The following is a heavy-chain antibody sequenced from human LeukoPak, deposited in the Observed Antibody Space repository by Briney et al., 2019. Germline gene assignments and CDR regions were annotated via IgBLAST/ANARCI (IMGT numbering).Heavy chain of an antibody. V-gene: IGHV1-2*02. CDR2: INPNSGGT. CDR3: ARVRFWVVVPAAIDY. D-gene: IGHD2-2*02. Sequence: ASVKVSCKASGYTFTGYYMHWVRQAPGQGLEWMGWINPNSGGTNYAQKFQGRVTMTRDTSISTAYMELSRLRSDDTAVYYCARVRFWVVVPAAIDYWGQGTLVTVSP. CDR1: GYTFTGYY. J-gene: IGHJ4*02.